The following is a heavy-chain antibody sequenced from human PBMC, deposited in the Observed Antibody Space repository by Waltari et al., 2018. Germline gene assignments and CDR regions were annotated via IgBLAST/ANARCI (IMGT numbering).Heavy chain of an antibody. J-gene: IGHJ4*02. CDR2: IRYDGSNK. Sequence: QVQLVESGGGVVQPGGSLRLSCAASGFTFSSYGMHWVRQAPGKGLEWVAFIRYDGSNKYYADSVKDRFTISRDNSKNTLYLQMNSLRAEDTAVYYCAKEHSSGWYYFDYWGQGTLVTVSS. V-gene: IGHV3-30*02. CDR3: AKEHSSGWYYFDY. CDR1: GFTFSSYG. D-gene: IGHD6-19*01.